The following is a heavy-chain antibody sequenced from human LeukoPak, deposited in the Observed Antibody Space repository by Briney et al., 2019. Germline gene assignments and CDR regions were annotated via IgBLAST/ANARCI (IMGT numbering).Heavy chain of an antibody. CDR2: ISGSGGST. D-gene: IGHD3-9*01. Sequence: GGSLRLSCVASGFTFTSYGMHWVRQAPGKGLEWVSAISGSGGSTYYADSVKGRFTISRNNSKNTLYLQMNSLRAEDTAVYYCAKEFYYDILTGYYSDYWGQGTLVTVSS. CDR1: GFTFTSYG. J-gene: IGHJ4*02. CDR3: AKEFYYDILTGYYSDY. V-gene: IGHV3-23*01.